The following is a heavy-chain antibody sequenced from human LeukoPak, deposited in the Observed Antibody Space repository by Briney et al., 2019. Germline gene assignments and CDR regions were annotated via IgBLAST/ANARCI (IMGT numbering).Heavy chain of an antibody. CDR1: GYSISSGYY. V-gene: IGHV4-38-2*02. CDR2: IYHSGST. CDR3: AKSRTVWSDYYYYMDV. Sequence: PSGTLSLTCTVSGYSISSGYYWGWIRQPPGKGLEWIGSIYHSGSTYYNPSLKSRVTISVDTSKNQFSLKLSSVTAADTAVYYCAKSRTVWSDYYYYMDVWGKGTTVTVSS. D-gene: IGHD3-3*01. J-gene: IGHJ6*03.